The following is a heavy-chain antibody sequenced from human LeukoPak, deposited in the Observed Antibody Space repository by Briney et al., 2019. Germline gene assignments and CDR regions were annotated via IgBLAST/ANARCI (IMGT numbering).Heavy chain of an antibody. CDR1: GFTVSSNY. J-gene: IGHJ4*02. D-gene: IGHD2-15*01. Sequence: PGGSLRLSCAASGFTVSSNYMSWVRQAPGKGLEWVSVIYSGGSTYYADSVKGRFTISRDNSKNTLYLQMNSLRAEDTAVYYCARGRVVVSGSYYLDYWGQGTLVTVSS. V-gene: IGHV3-53*01. CDR3: ARGRVVVSGSYYLDY. CDR2: IYSGGST.